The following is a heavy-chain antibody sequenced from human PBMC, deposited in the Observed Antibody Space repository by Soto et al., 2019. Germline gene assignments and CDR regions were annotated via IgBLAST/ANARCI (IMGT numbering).Heavy chain of an antibody. Sequence: GGSLRLSCAASGFTFSSYAMSWFRQSPGKGLEWVSAISGRGGITYYADSVKGRFTISRDNSKNTLYLQMNGLRAAEKDVYYCAKGDCNYRGGSYSADYGMDVWGQGTTVTVSS. CDR1: GFTFSSYA. D-gene: IGHD1-7*01. V-gene: IGHV3-23*01. J-gene: IGHJ6*02. CDR3: AKGDCNYRGGSYSADYGMDV. CDR2: ISGRGGIT.